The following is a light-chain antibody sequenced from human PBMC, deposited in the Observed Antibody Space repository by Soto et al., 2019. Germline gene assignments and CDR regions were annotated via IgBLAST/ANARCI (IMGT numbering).Light chain of an antibody. CDR2: EVS. J-gene: IGLJ2*01. Sequence: QSALTQPASVSGSPGQSITISCTGTSSDVGSYNLVSWYQQHPGKAPKLMIYEVSKRPSGVSNRFSGSKSGNTASLTISGLQAEDEADYYCSSYGASSTLFGGGTKLTVL. CDR1: SSDVGSYNL. V-gene: IGLV2-23*02. CDR3: SSYGASSTL.